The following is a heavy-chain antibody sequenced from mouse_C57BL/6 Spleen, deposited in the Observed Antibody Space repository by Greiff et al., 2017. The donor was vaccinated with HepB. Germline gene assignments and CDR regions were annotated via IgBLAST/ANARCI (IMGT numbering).Heavy chain of an antibody. J-gene: IGHJ2*01. D-gene: IGHD2-4*01. CDR2: IDPSDSET. CDR1: GYTFTSYW. CDR3: ASTMITTRDYFDY. V-gene: IGHV1-52*01. Sequence: QVQLQQPGAELVRPGSSVKLSCKASGYTFTSYWMHWVKQRPIQGLEWIGNIDPSDSETHYNQKFKDKATLTVDKSSSTAYMQLSSLTSEDSAVYYCASTMITTRDYFDYWGQGTTLTVSS.